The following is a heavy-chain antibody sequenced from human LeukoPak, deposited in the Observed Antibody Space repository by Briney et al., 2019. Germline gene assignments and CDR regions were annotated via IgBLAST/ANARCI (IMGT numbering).Heavy chain of an antibody. CDR3: ARDYSGWYVFDY. CDR1: GFTFRSHA. Sequence: GGSPRLSCAASGFTFRSHAFHWIRQAPGKGLEWVAFISWDGNIRYYAESVKGRFTLSRDNSKSTLYLQMNSLRIEDTAVYYCARDYSGWYVFDYWGQGTLVAVSS. CDR2: ISWDGNIR. V-gene: IGHV3-30-3*01. J-gene: IGHJ4*02. D-gene: IGHD6-19*01.